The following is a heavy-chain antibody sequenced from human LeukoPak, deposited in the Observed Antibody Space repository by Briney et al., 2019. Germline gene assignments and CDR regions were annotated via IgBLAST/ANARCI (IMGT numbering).Heavy chain of an antibody. Sequence: GGSLRLSCAASGFTFSSYAMHWVRQAPGKGLEWVAVISFNGGNKYYADSVKGRLTISRDNSKNTLYLQMNSLGTEDTAVYYCARGSAAQADYWGQGTLVTVSS. J-gene: IGHJ4*02. CDR2: ISFNGGNK. CDR3: ARGSAAQADY. D-gene: IGHD2-15*01. V-gene: IGHV3-30-3*01. CDR1: GFTFSSYA.